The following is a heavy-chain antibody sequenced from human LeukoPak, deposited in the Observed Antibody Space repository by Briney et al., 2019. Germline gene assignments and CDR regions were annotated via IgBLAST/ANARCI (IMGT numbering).Heavy chain of an antibody. V-gene: IGHV4-39*07. Sequence: SETLSLTCTVSGGSISSSSYYWGWIRQPPGNGLEWIGSIYYSGSTYYNPSLKSRVTISVDTSKNQFSLKLSSVTAADTAVYYCARENYYDSSTFDPWGQGTLVTVSS. D-gene: IGHD3-22*01. CDR3: ARENYYDSSTFDP. CDR1: GGSISSSSYY. CDR2: IYYSGST. J-gene: IGHJ5*02.